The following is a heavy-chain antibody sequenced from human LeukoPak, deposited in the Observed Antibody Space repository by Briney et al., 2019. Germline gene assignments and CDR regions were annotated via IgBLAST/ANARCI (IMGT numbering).Heavy chain of an antibody. J-gene: IGHJ3*02. CDR3: AKDTSWFTSAFDI. D-gene: IGHD3-10*01. CDR1: GFTFEDYD. V-gene: IGHV3-9*01. CDR2: ISWNSGSR. Sequence: GGSLRLSCAASGFTFEDYDMHWVRQAPGKGLEWVSGISWNSGSRGYADSVKGRFTISRDNAKNSLYLQMDSLRTEDTAFYYCAKDTSWFTSAFDIWSQGTMVTVSS.